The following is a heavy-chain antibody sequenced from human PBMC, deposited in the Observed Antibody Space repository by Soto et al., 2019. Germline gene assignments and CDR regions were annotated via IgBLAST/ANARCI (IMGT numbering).Heavy chain of an antibody. V-gene: IGHV1-18*01. CDR1: GYPFSTYG. D-gene: IGHD3-10*01. CDR2: SVANSGNT. CDR3: PRVAGSGSGTRLVDN. Sequence: QVQLVQSGAEVTKPGASVKVSCKTSGYPFSTYGLSWVRQAPGQGLEWMGWSVANSGNTIYAQKFQGRVTMYTDRSTNTAYMQLRSLTSDDSGFYLCPRVAGSGSGTRLVDNWCQGTLVTGS. J-gene: IGHJ4*02.